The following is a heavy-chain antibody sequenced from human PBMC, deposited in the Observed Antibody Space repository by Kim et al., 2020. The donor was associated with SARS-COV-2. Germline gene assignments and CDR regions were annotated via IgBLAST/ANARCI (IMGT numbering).Heavy chain of an antibody. V-gene: IGHV4-59*09. Sequence: GGTNYNPSLKSRVTISVDTSKNQFSLKLSSVTAADTAVYYCARGELALDYWGQGTLVTVSS. CDR3: ARGELALDY. D-gene: IGHD1-26*01. CDR2: GGT. J-gene: IGHJ4*02.